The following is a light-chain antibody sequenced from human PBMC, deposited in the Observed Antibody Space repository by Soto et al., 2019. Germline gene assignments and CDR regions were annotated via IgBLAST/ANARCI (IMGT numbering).Light chain of an antibody. Sequence: EIVLTQSPGTLSLSPGERATLSCRASQSVSSSYLAWYQQKPGQAPRLLIYGASSRATGIADRFSGSGSGTDFPLTISRLEPEDFAVYYCQQYGSSPGFTFGPGTKVDIK. CDR3: QQYGSSPGFT. CDR2: GAS. J-gene: IGKJ3*01. CDR1: QSVSSSY. V-gene: IGKV3-20*01.